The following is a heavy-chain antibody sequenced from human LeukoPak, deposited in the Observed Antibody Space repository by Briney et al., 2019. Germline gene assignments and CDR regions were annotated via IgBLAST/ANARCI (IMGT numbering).Heavy chain of an antibody. CDR2: ITGSGDNT. CDR1: GFTFSTYG. J-gene: IGHJ4*02. D-gene: IGHD3-16*01. Sequence: PGGSLRLSCAASGFTFSTYGMSWVRQAPGKGLEWVSAITGSGDNTYYADSVKGRFTISRDNSKNTLYLQMSSLRAEDTAVYYCAKMGGYFDYWGQGTLVTVSS. V-gene: IGHV3-23*01. CDR3: AKMGGYFDY.